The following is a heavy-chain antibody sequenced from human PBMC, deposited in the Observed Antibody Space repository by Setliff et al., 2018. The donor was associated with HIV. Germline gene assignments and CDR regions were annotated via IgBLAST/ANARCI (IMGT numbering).Heavy chain of an antibody. D-gene: IGHD3-3*01. J-gene: IGHJ5*02. CDR1: GASIRSDY. V-gene: IGHV4-59*08. CDR2: IYDRGST. CDR3: ASAKTIGFSAVFFDP. Sequence: SETLSLTCTVSGASIRSDYWSWIRQPPGKGLEWIGYIYDRGSTNYNPSLKSRVTISLDTSKNQFSLDLSPVTAADTAKYYCASAKTIGFSAVFFDPWGQGRPVTVSS.